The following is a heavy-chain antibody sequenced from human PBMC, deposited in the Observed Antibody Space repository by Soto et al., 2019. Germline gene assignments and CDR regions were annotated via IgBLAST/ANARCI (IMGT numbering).Heavy chain of an antibody. D-gene: IGHD6-19*01. CDR2: ISGSGGST. CDR3: AKDLLDQQWDFDY. V-gene: IGHV3-23*01. CDR1: GFTFSSYA. J-gene: IGHJ4*02. Sequence: PGGSLRLSCAASGFTFSSYAMSWVRQAPGKGLEWVSAISGSGGSTYYADYVKGRFTISRDNSKNTLYLKMNSLRAEDTAVYYCAKDLLDQQWDFDYWGQGTLVTVSS.